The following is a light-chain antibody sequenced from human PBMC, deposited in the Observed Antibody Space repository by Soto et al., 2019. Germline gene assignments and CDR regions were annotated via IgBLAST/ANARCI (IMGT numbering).Light chain of an antibody. J-gene: IGLJ1*01. CDR3: SSYTISSTYV. CDR2: EVS. V-gene: IGLV2-14*01. Sequence: QSALTQPASVSGSPGQSITISCTGTSSDVGGYDYVSWYQQYPGKAPKLMIYEVSNRPSGVSNRFSGSKSGNTASLTISGLQAEDEADSYCSSYTISSTYVFGTGTKVTVL. CDR1: SSDVGGYDY.